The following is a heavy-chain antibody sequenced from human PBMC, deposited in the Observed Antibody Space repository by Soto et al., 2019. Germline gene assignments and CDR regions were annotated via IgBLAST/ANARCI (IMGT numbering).Heavy chain of an antibody. J-gene: IGHJ6*02. CDR2: IIPLFGP. Sequence: QVQLVQSGAEVKKPGSSVKVSCKASGGTLSSYTISWVRQAPGQGLEWMGGIIPLFGPKYAQKFQGRVTIIADESTSTAYMELSSLRSEDSAVYYCASGPSYYYYGLDLWDQGTTVTVSS. V-gene: IGHV1-69*01. CDR3: ASGPSYYYYGLDL. CDR1: GGTLSSYT.